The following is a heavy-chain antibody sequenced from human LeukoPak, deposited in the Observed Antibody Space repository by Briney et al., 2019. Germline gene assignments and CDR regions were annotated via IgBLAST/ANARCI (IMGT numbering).Heavy chain of an antibody. Sequence: GGSLRLSCAASGFTFSSYAMSWVRQAPGKGLEWVSAISGSGGSTYYAGSVKGRFTISRDNSKNTLYLQMNSLRAEDTAVYYCARSTWIQLWPFDYWGQGTLVTVSS. CDR2: ISGSGGST. J-gene: IGHJ4*02. V-gene: IGHV3-23*01. D-gene: IGHD5-18*01. CDR3: ARSTWIQLWPFDY. CDR1: GFTFSSYA.